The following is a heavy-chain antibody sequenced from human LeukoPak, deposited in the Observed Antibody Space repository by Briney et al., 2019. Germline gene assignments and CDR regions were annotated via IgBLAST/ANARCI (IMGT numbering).Heavy chain of an antibody. Sequence: GGSLRLSCAASGFTFSSYAMSWVRQAPGRGLEWVSAISGSGGSTYYADSVKGRFTISRDNSKNTLYLQMNSLRAEDTAVYYCAKGSTYYYDSSGYRSPPCFDYWGQGTLVTVSS. CDR2: ISGSGGST. CDR3: AKGSTYYYDSSGYRSPPCFDY. J-gene: IGHJ4*02. V-gene: IGHV3-23*01. D-gene: IGHD3-22*01. CDR1: GFTFSSYA.